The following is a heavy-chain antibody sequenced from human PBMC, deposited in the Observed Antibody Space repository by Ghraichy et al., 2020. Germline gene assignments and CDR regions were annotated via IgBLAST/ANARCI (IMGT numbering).Heavy chain of an antibody. Sequence: SETLSLTCAVYGGSFSGYYWSWIRQPPGKGLGWIGEINHSGSTNYNPSLKSRVTISVDTSKNQFSLKLSSVTAADTAVYYCARGITMVRGVIYPRRYYYYGMDVWGQGTTVTVSS. CDR3: ARGITMVRGVIYPRRYYYYGMDV. J-gene: IGHJ6*02. V-gene: IGHV4-34*01. CDR2: INHSGST. CDR1: GGSFSGYY. D-gene: IGHD3-10*01.